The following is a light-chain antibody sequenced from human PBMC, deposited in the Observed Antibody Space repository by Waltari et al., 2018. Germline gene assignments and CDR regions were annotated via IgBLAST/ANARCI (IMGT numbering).Light chain of an antibody. Sequence: QSALTQPASVSGSPGPSISISCTGISSDVGGFNFVSWYQQHPGKAPKLMIYDVFNRPSGVSTRFSGSKSDNAASLAISGLQAEDEAVYYCSSYTASPPHVVFGGGTK. CDR3: SSYTASPPHVV. J-gene: IGLJ2*01. CDR2: DVF. V-gene: IGLV2-14*03. CDR1: SSDVGGFNF.